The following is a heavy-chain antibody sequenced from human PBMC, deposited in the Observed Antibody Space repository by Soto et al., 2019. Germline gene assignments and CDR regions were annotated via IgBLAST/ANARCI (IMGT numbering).Heavy chain of an antibody. V-gene: IGHV4-30-4*01. D-gene: IGHD3-22*01. CDR2: IYYSGST. CDR1: GGSIRSGDYY. Sequence: SETLSLTCTVSGGSIRSGDYYWSWIRQPPGKGLEWIGYIYYSGSTYYNPSLQSRVTVSVDTSKNQFSLKLSSVTAADTAVYYCARGVNYYDSDNAFDIWGQGTMVTVSS. CDR3: ARGVNYYDSDNAFDI. J-gene: IGHJ3*02.